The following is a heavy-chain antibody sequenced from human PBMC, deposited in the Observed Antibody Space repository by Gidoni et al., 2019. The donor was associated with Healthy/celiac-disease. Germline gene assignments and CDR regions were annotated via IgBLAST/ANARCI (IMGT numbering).Heavy chain of an antibody. CDR2: IYSGGST. CDR1: GFTVSSIY. CDR3: AGIVKGVDP. J-gene: IGHJ5*02. Sequence: EVHLVELWGVLVQLGWSLRLPCAASGFTVSSIYVSWVCQAPGKGLEWVSVIYSGGSTYYADSVKGRFNINRDNYKNTLYLQMNSMRAEDTAVYYCAGIVKGVDPWGQGTLVTVSS. D-gene: IGHD1-26*01. V-gene: IGHV3-66*01.